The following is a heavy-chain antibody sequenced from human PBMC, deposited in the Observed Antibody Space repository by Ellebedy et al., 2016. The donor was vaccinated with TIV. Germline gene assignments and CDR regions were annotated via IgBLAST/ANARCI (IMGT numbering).Heavy chain of an antibody. J-gene: IGHJ4*02. Sequence: PGGSLRLSCAASGLIFGHSAMHWVRQAPGKGLEWVSGISRNSDSIGYADSVKGRFTISRDNAQNSLYLQMNSLRAEDTAFSYCAKDDGTSYPSTFDYWGQGTLVTVSS. CDR3: AKDDGTSYPSTFDY. CDR2: ISRNSDSI. D-gene: IGHD3-10*01. V-gene: IGHV3-9*01. CDR1: GLIFGHSA.